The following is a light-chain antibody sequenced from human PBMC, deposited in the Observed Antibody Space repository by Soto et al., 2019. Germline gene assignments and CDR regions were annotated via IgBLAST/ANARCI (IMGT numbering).Light chain of an antibody. CDR2: GAY. CDR3: QQYGSSPTWT. CDR1: QSVGSTY. V-gene: IGKV3-20*01. Sequence: IVLTQSPGTLSMSPGTRATLSCSASQSVGSTYLAWYQQKPGQAPRLLIYGAYSRATAIPDTFSGSGSGTDFTLTISRLEPEDSAVYYCQQYGSSPTWTCGQGTKVDIK. J-gene: IGKJ1*01.